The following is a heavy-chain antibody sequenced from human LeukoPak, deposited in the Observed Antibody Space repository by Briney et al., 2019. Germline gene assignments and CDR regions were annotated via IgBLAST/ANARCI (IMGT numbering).Heavy chain of an antibody. V-gene: IGHV4-31*03. CDR3: ARDSGSSGYYGRGFDH. CDR1: GGSISSGFYY. Sequence: SQTLSLTCSVSGGSISSGFYYWSWIRQLPGKGLEWIGYIYYSGNIYYNPSLKSRDTISVDTSKNQFSLKLSSVTAADTAVYYCARDSGSSGYYGRGFDHWGQGTLVTVSS. D-gene: IGHD3-22*01. CDR2: IYYSGNI. J-gene: IGHJ4*02.